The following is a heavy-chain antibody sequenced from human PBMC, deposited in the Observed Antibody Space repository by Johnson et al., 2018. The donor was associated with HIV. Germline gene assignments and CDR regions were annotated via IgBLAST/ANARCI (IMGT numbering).Heavy chain of an antibody. V-gene: IGHV3-66*01. J-gene: IGHJ3*02. D-gene: IGHD3-3*01. CDR3: ARDLRLRPIEQFLGGGAFDS. CDR1: GFTVSSNY. Sequence: MLLVESGGGLVQPGGSLRLSCAASGFTVSSNYMSWARQAPGKGLEWVSVIYSGGSTYYADPVKGRFTISRDNSKNTLYLQMNSLRAEDTALYYCARDLRLRPIEQFLGGGAFDSWGQGTMVTVSS. CDR2: IYSGGST.